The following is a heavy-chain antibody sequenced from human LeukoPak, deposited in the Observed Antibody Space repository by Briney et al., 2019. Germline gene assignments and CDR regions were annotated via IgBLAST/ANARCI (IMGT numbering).Heavy chain of an antibody. CDR1: GGSISSGDYY. CDR2: IYYSGST. V-gene: IGHV4-30-4*01. Sequence: PSETLSLTCTVSGGSISSGDYYWSWIRQPPGKGLEWIGYIYYSGSTYYNPSLKSRVTISVDTSKNQFSLKLSSVTAADTAVYYCARAIYDSSGYYSDYWGQGTLVTGSS. D-gene: IGHD3-22*01. J-gene: IGHJ4*02. CDR3: ARAIYDSSGYYSDY.